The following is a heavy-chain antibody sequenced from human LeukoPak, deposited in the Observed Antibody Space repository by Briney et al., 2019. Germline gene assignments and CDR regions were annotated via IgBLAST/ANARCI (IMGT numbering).Heavy chain of an antibody. D-gene: IGHD2/OR15-2a*01. J-gene: IGHJ6*02. Sequence: GGSLTLSCAASGFTFSSYEMNWVRQAPGKGLEWVSYIASGGGANRFYSESVKGRFTISRDNAKNSLYLHMNSLRAEDTGVYYCARIGTTTRGPAGLDVWGQGTTVTVSS. V-gene: IGHV3-48*03. CDR1: GFTFSSYE. CDR3: ARIGTTTRGPAGLDV. CDR2: IASGGGANR.